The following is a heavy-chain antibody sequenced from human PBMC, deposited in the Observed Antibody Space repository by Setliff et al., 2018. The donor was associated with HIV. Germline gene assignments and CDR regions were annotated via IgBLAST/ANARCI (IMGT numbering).Heavy chain of an antibody. J-gene: IGHJ4*02. D-gene: IGHD3-16*01. CDR2: IKRDGSEE. Sequence: GGSLRLSCAASGFTFSSYWMTWVRLAPGKGLEWVANIKRDGSEEYYVDSVKGRFTISRDNAKNSLYLQMNSLRAEDTAFYYCARGARGGIDYWGLGTLVTVSS. V-gene: IGHV3-7*03. CDR3: ARGARGGIDY. CDR1: GFTFSSYW.